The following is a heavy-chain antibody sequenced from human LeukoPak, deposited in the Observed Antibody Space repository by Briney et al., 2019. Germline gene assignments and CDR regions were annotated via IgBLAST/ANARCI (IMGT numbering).Heavy chain of an antibody. CDR2: SSSSSSYK. D-gene: IGHD3-9*01. CDR3: ARGYSDILTGYSPYYFDY. J-gene: IGHJ4*02. CDR1: GFTFSSYS. Sequence: GGSLRLSCAASGFTFSSYSMNWVRQAPGRGLEWVSSSSSSSSYKYYADSVKGRFTISRDNAKTPLYLQMNSLRAEDTAVYYCARGYSDILTGYSPYYFDYWGQGTLVTVSS. V-gene: IGHV3-21*01.